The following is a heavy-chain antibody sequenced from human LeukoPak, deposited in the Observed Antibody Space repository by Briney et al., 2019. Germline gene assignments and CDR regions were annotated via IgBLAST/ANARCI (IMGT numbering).Heavy chain of an antibody. CDR2: IYSGGST. CDR1: GFTVSSNY. D-gene: IGHD5-24*01. CDR3: ARAGRMRWYFDY. V-gene: IGHV3-53*01. Sequence: GGSLRLSCAASGFTVSSNYMSWVRQAPGKGLEWVSVIYSGGSTYYADSVKGRFTISRDNSKNTLHLQMNSLRAEDTAVYYCARAGRMRWYFDYWGQGTLVTVSS. J-gene: IGHJ4*02.